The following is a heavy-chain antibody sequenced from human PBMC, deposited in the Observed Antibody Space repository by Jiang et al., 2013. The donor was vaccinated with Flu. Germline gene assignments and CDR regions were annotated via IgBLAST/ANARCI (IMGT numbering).Heavy chain of an antibody. Sequence: GSGLVKPSETLSLTCTVSGGSISSYSWTWIRQPPGKELEWIGYIYYSGSTNYNPSLKSRVTISVDTSRNQFSLKLTSVTAADAAIYYCARLRVAAAGIDYWGQGTLVTVSS. D-gene: IGHD6-13*01. CDR3: ARLRVAAAGIDY. V-gene: IGHV4-59*08. CDR2: IYYSGST. J-gene: IGHJ4*02. CDR1: GGSISSYS.